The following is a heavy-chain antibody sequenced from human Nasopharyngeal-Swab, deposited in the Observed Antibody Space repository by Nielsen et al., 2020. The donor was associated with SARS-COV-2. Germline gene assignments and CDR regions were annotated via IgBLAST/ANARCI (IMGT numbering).Heavy chain of an antibody. CDR2: MNPNSGDV. CDR3: ARGAFGLGHSWFDP. D-gene: IGHD3/OR15-3a*01. Sequence: ASVKVSCKASGYTFTNFEINWVRQATGQGLEWMGWMNPNSGDVRYVEKFQGRVTMTRNTSTTTAYMELSSLRHEDTAVYYCARGAFGLGHSWFDPWGQGTLVTVSS. J-gene: IGHJ5*02. V-gene: IGHV1-8*01. CDR1: GYTFTNFE.